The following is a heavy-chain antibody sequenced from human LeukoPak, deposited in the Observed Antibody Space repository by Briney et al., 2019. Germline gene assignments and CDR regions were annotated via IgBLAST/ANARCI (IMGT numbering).Heavy chain of an antibody. CDR2: IHYSGTS. CDR1: GDSITSYY. V-gene: IGHV4-59*08. CDR3: ARRHRGATTDLDWFAP. J-gene: IGHJ5*02. Sequence: SETLSLTCTVSGDSITSYYWSWIRQPPGKGLEYIGYIHYSGTSDYNPSLKSRVTISLDTSKNQFSLRLTSVIAADTAVYYCARRHRGATTDLDWFAPWGQGTLVTVSS. D-gene: IGHD1-26*01.